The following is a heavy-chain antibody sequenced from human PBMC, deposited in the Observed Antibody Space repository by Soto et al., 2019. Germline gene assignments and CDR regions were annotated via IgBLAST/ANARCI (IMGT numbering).Heavy chain of an antibody. CDR3: AKGEVRGIIPSYFDY. D-gene: IGHD3-10*01. J-gene: IGHJ4*02. V-gene: IGHV3-30*18. Sequence: PGGSLRLSCAGSGFTFRWFGLNCVRQAPGKGLEWLARISNDGINEYYVDSVKGRCTISRDNSKNTLYLQMDSLRAEDTAVYYCAKGEVRGIIPSYFDYWGLGSLVTVAS. CDR2: ISNDGINE. CDR1: GFTFRWFG.